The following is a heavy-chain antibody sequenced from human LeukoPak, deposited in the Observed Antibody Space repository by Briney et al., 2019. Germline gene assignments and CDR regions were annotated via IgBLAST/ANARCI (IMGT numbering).Heavy chain of an antibody. D-gene: IGHD2-15*01. V-gene: IGHV4-59*01. CDR3: ARGYCSGGSCYWNDY. J-gene: IGHJ4*02. CDR2: IYYSGST. Sequence: SETLSLTCTVSGGSISSYYWSWIRQPPVKGLEWIGYIYYSGSTNYNPSLKSRVTISVDTSKNQFSLKLSSVTAADTAVYYCARGYCSGGSCYWNDYWGQGTLVTVSS. CDR1: GGSISSYY.